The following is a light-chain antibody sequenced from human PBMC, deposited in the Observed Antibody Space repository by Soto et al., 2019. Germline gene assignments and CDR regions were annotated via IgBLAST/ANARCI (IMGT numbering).Light chain of an antibody. J-gene: IGLJ1*01. CDR2: EVT. CDR1: SSDVGGYNY. Sequence: QSALTQPASVSGSPGQSITISCTGTSSDVGGYNYVSWYQQQPGKAPKLMIYEVTSRPSGVSDRFSGSKSGNTASLTISGLQAGDEADYYCSSYTSSIPYVFGTGTKLTVL. V-gene: IGLV2-14*01. CDR3: SSYTSSIPYV.